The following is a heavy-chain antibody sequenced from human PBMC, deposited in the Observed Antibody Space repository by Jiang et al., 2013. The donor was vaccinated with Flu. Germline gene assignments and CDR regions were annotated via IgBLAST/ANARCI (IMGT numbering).Heavy chain of an antibody. CDR3: ARQPEVPGRRYYYMDV. V-gene: IGHV4-39*01. CDR2: LYYTGTN. D-gene: IGHD2-2*01. Sequence: GSGLVKPSETLSLTCTVSGDSIKNSPYRWGWIRRPPGKGLEWIGSLYYTGTNYHNSSLKSRVTMSVDLSKNQFSLTLTSVTAADTAVYYCARQPEVPGRRYYYMDVWGQGDHGHCLL. CDR1: GDSIKNSPYR. J-gene: IGHJ6*03.